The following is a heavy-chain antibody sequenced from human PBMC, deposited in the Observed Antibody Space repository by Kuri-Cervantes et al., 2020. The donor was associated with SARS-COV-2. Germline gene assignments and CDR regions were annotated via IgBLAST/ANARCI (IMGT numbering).Heavy chain of an antibody. CDR1: GGSFSGYS. V-gene: IGHV4-34*01. D-gene: IGHD2-21*01. CDR2: INHSGST. J-gene: IGHJ6*03. CDR3: ARAITGIKHTVVLIATYYYYYYMDV. Sequence: SETLSLTCAVYGGSFSGYSWGWIRQPPGKGLEWIGEINHSGSTNYNPSLKSRVTLSLDTSKSQFSLKLNSVTAADTAVYYCARAITGIKHTVVLIATYYYYYYMDVWGKGTTVTVSS.